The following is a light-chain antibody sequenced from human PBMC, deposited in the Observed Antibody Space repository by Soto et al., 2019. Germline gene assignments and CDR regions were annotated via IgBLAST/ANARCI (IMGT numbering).Light chain of an antibody. Sequence: DIVMTQSPHSLAVPPGEPGPINCQSSQSVLYSSNNKTYVAWYPQKPGQPPKARIDWASTRESGVPDRCSGRGAGTDCTLTISSLEPEDSAVDDCQQRHMWPITFGQGTRLEIK. CDR1: QSVLYSSNNKTY. V-gene: IGKV4-1*01. CDR2: WAS. CDR3: QQRHMWPIT. J-gene: IGKJ5*01.